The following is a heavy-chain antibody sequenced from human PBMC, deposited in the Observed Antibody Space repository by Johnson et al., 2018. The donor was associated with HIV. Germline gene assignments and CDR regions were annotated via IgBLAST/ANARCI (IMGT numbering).Heavy chain of an antibody. V-gene: IGHV3-30*03. J-gene: IGHJ3*02. CDR1: GFTVSSND. Sequence: VQLVESGGGVVEPGGSLRLSCAASGFTVSSNDMNWVRQAPGKGLEWVAVIKWDGSNKDYADSVKGRFTISRDNAKNTLYLQMNSLRAEDTAVYDCARVAVSWGRYEKDAFDIWGQGTLVTVSS. D-gene: IGHD3-16*01. CDR2: IKWDGSNK. CDR3: ARVAVSWGRYEKDAFDI.